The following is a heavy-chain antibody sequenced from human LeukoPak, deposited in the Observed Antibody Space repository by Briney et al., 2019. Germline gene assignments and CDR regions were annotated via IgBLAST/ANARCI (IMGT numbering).Heavy chain of an antibody. Sequence: GGSLRLSCAASGFTFSTYGMNWVRQAPGKGLEWVSIIYSGGSTFYADSVKGRFTISRDNSKNTLYLQMNSLRAEDTAVYYCARGGSYLSAFDIWGQGTMVTVSS. J-gene: IGHJ3*02. V-gene: IGHV3-53*01. CDR2: IYSGGST. CDR3: ARGGSYLSAFDI. D-gene: IGHD1-26*01. CDR1: GFTFSTYG.